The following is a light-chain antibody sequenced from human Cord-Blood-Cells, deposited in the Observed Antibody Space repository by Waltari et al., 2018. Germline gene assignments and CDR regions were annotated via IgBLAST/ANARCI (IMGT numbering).Light chain of an antibody. CDR1: SSVVGGNNS. CDR3: CSYAGSYTWV. V-gene: IGLV2-11*01. J-gene: IGLJ1*01. CDR2: DVS. Sequence: QSALTHPRSVSWSPGQAVTISCAGASSVVGGNNSVTWYQQHPVKAPKLMIYDVSKRPSGVPDRFSGSKSGNTASLTISGLQAEDEADYYCCSYAGSYTWVFGTGTKVTVL.